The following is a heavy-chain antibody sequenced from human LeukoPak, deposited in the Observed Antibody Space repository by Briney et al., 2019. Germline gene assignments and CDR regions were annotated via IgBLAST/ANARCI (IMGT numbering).Heavy chain of an antibody. D-gene: IGHD3-10*01. J-gene: IGHJ5*02. V-gene: IGHV4-39*01. CDR2: GST. CDR3: ARTGGYMVWGVQNWFDP. Sequence: SETLSLTCTVSGGSISSSYYWGWVRQPPGKGLEWIGSGSTYYNPSIKSRVTISVDTSRNQFSLKLSSVTAADTAVYYCARTGGYMVWGVQNWFDPWGQGTLVTVSS. CDR1: GGSISSSYY.